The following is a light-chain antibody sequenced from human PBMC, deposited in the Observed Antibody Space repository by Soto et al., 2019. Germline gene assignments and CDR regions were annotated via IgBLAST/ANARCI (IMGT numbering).Light chain of an antibody. CDR2: DFS. J-gene: IGLJ1*01. Sequence: QSVLTQPASLSGSPGQSITISCTGTTSDVGGYNYVSWYQQHPGKAPKLMLYDFSNRPSGVSNRFSGSKSGNTASLTISGLQAEDEADYYCNSYTSSRTYVFGTGTKVTVL. CDR3: NSYTSSRTYV. CDR1: TSDVGGYNY. V-gene: IGLV2-14*01.